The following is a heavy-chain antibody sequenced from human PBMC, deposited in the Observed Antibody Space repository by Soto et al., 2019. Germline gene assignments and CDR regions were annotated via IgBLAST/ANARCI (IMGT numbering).Heavy chain of an antibody. D-gene: IGHD5-12*01. Sequence: QVQLQESGPGLVKPSETLSLTCAVSGGSISGYYWSWIRQPPGKRLEWIGYIYYSGYTNYNPSLQSRVTISVARSKNQFSLELRSVPASDTAVYYCASDSVGSGYAWGQGTLVTVSS. CDR2: IYYSGYT. CDR3: ASDSVGSGYA. J-gene: IGHJ5*02. V-gene: IGHV4-59*01. CDR1: GGSISGYY.